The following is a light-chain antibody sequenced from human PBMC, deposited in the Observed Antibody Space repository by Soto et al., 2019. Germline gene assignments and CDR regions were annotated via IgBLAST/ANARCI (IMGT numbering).Light chain of an antibody. Sequence: EIVLTQSPGTLSLSPGTRATLSCRASQSLSSNFLAWYQQKPGQAPRLLIYGSSSRATGIPDRFSGIGSGTDFTLTISRLEPEDFAVYYCQQYGSSPGTFAQGNKVEI. V-gene: IGKV3-20*01. CDR2: GSS. J-gene: IGKJ2*01. CDR3: QQYGSSPGT. CDR1: QSLSSNF.